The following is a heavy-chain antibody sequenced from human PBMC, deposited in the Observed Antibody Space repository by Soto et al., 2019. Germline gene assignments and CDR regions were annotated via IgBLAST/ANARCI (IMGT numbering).Heavy chain of an antibody. V-gene: IGHV4-4*02. J-gene: IGHJ5*02. Sequence: QVQLQESGPGLVKPSGTLSLTCAVSGGSISSSNWWSWVRQPPGKGLEWIGEIYHSGSTNYNPSLKSRVTLSVDKSKNQFSLKLSSVTAADTAVYYCARGGVFRGPLRFLEWFPKGNNWFDPWGQGTLVTVSS. CDR3: ARGGVFRGPLRFLEWFPKGNNWFDP. D-gene: IGHD3-3*01. CDR2: IYHSGST. CDR1: GGSISSSNW.